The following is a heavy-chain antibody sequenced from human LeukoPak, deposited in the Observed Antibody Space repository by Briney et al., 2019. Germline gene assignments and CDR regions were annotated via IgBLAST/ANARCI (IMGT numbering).Heavy chain of an antibody. Sequence: PGGSLRLSCAASGLTFTQYWIHWVPQGPGKGLVWVSRINGDGTTTNYADSVKGRFTISRDNAKNTLYLQMNSLRAEDTAVYYCAKSRAPAGTWGFDYWGQGTPVTVSS. CDR2: INGDGTTT. V-gene: IGHV3-74*01. J-gene: IGHJ4*02. D-gene: IGHD6-13*01. CDR3: AKSRAPAGTWGFDY. CDR1: GLTFTQYW.